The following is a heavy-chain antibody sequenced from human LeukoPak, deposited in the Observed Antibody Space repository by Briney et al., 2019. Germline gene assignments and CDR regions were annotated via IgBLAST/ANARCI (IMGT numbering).Heavy chain of an antibody. J-gene: IGHJ4*02. CDR1: GYTFTING. D-gene: IGHD6-13*01. V-gene: IGHV1-18*01. CDR3: ARDRWYAFDY. Sequence: ASVKVSCKASGYTFTINGISWVRQAPGRGLEWMGWISANSGDTIYAEKFHGRVTLTRDTSTGTAYMELNSLTYDDTAVYYCARDRWYAFDYWGQGTLVTVSS. CDR2: ISANSGDT.